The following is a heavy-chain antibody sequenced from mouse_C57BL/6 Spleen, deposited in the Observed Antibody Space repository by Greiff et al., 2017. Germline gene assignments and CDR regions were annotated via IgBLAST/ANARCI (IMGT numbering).Heavy chain of an antibody. Sequence: EVKLVESEGGLVQPGSSMKLSWSASGFTFSDYYMAWVRQVPEKGLEWVANINYDGSSTYYLDSLKSRFIISRDNAKNILYLQMSSLKSEDTATYYCARAFYDGSTYYDAMDYWGQGTSVTVSS. V-gene: IGHV5-16*01. J-gene: IGHJ4*01. CDR1: GFTFSDYY. D-gene: IGHD1-1*01. CDR3: ARAFYDGSTYYDAMDY. CDR2: INYDGSST.